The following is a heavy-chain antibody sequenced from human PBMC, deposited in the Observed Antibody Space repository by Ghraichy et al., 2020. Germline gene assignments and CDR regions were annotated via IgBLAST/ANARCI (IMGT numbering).Heavy chain of an antibody. Sequence: ASVKVSCKASGFTFTGYYLHWVRQAPGQGLEWMGWINPNSGGTNYPQKFQGRVTMTRDTSINTAYMELRRLGSDDTAVYYCARASVTTALDEYWGQGTLVTVSS. V-gene: IGHV1-2*02. J-gene: IGHJ4*02. CDR1: GFTFTGYY. CDR3: ARASVTTALDEY. CDR2: INPNSGGT. D-gene: IGHD4-17*01.